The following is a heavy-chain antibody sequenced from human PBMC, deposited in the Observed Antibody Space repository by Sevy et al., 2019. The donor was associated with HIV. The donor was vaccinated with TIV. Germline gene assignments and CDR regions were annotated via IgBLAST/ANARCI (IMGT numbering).Heavy chain of an antibody. CDR1: GASISSGDYY. CDR2: VSTSGRA. Sequence: SETLSLTCSVSGASISSGDYYWSWIRQPAGKGLEWIGRVSTSGRANYNPSLKSRVTMSIDTSKNQFSLNLSSVTAADTAVYYCARDYDFWSGRWGWLDPWGQGTLVTVSS. V-gene: IGHV4-61*02. D-gene: IGHD3-3*01. J-gene: IGHJ5*02. CDR3: ARDYDFWSGRWGWLDP.